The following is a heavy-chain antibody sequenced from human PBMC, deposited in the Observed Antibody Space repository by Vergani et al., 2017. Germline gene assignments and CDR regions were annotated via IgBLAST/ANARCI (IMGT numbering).Heavy chain of an antibody. CDR3: AKDGRENSDYGYFDY. D-gene: IGHD4-17*01. V-gene: IGHV3-30*02. CDR1: GFSFNTYV. CDR2: IGYDGKIK. Sequence: QVQLVETGGGVVQPGGSLRLYCATSGFSFNTYVAHWVRQAPGKGLEGVAFIGYDGKIKYNVGSEKGRFTISRDTSKKTLSLQMRSLRADDTAVYYCAKDGRENSDYGYFDYWGQGTLVTVSS. J-gene: IGHJ4*02.